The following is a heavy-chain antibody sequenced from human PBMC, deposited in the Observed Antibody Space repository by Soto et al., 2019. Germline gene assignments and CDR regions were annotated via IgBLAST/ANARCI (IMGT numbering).Heavy chain of an antibody. CDR2: ISYEGRIK. J-gene: IGHJ4*02. D-gene: IGHD5-12*01. V-gene: IGHV3-30*04. Sequence: QVQLVESGGGVVQPGRSLRLSCAASGFSFSSYAMHWVRQAPGKGLEWVAVISYEGRIKYYADSVKGRFTISRDNSKNTLFLQMNSLRPEDTAVYYWAKEVEGLDCWGQGTLVTVSS. CDR1: GFSFSSYA. CDR3: AKEVEGLDC.